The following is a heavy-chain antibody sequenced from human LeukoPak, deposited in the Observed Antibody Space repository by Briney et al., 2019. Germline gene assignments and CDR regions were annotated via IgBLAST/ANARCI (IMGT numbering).Heavy chain of an antibody. CDR3: ARGGGISHYYYYMDV. J-gene: IGHJ6*03. D-gene: IGHD6-13*01. V-gene: IGHV4-39*07. Sequence: PSETLSLTCTVSGGSISRDTYYCAWIRQSPGRGLEWLGSVYYSGSTNYNPSLKSRVTISVDTSKNQFSLKLSSVTAADTAVYYCARGGGISHYYYYMDVWGKGTTVTISS. CDR1: GGSISRDTYY. CDR2: VYYSGST.